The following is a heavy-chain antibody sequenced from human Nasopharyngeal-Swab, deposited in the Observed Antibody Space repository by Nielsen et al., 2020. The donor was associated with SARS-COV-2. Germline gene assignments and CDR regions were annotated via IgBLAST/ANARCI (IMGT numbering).Heavy chain of an antibody. D-gene: IGHD2-15*01. V-gene: IGHV1-46*01. CDR3: ARDGPGYCSGGSCYLFDY. J-gene: IGHJ4*02. CDR2: INPSGGST. CDR1: GYTFTSYY. Sequence: ASVKVSCKASGYTFTSYYMHWVRQAPGQGLEWMGIINPSGGSTSYAQKFQGSVTMTRDTSTRTVYMELSSLRSEDTAVYYCARDGPGYCSGGSCYLFDYWGQGTLVTVSS.